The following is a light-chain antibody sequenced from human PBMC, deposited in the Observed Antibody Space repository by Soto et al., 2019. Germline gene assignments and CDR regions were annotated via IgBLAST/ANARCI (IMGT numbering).Light chain of an antibody. Sequence: EIVLTQSPGTLSLSPGERATLSCRASQSVNSNYLAWYQRKPGQAPRLLIYGASNRATDIPYRFSASGSGTDFTITISRLEAEDFAVYYCQQYDSTPPTLGQGTKVEVK. CDR3: QQYDSTPPT. V-gene: IGKV3-20*01. CDR1: QSVNSNY. CDR2: GAS. J-gene: IGKJ1*01.